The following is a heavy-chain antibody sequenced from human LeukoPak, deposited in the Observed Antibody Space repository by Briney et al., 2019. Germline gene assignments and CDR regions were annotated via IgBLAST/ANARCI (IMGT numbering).Heavy chain of an antibody. V-gene: IGHV4-34*01. CDR2: TTNTGDT. J-gene: IGHJ4*02. D-gene: IGHD2-2*01. CDR1: GGSFNGYF. CDR3: ARAPYIRSWYQLSRGEDY. Sequence: KPSETLSLTCAVSGGSFNGYFWTWIRQPPGKGLEWIGETTNTGDTKYNPSLNNRVTIAVDTSKRQFSLRLTSVTAADTAMYYCARAPYIRSWYQLSRGEDYWGQGTLVTVST.